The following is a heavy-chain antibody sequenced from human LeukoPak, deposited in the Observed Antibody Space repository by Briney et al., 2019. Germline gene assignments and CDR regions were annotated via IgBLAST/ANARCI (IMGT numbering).Heavy chain of an antibody. D-gene: IGHD1-26*01. Sequence: GGSLRLSCVASGFPFSSYWMTWVRQAPGKGLEWVANIKQDGSKKSYVDSVKGRFTISRDNAKNSLYLQMNSLRDEDTAVYYCASSGSYRFDYWGQGTLVTVSS. CDR1: GFPFSSYW. CDR2: IKQDGSKK. J-gene: IGHJ4*02. V-gene: IGHV3-7*01. CDR3: ASSGSYRFDY.